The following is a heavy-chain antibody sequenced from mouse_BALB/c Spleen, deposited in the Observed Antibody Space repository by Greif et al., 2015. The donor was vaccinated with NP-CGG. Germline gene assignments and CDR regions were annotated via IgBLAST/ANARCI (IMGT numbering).Heavy chain of an antibody. J-gene: IGHJ4*01. V-gene: IGHV5-6*01. Sequence: EVKLMESGGDLVKPGGSLKLSCAASGFTFSSYGMSWVRQTPDKRLEWVATISSGGSYTYYPDSVKGRFTISRDNAKNTLYLQMSSLKSEDTAMYYCARQYGNYEVDYWGQGTSVTVSS. CDR1: GFTFSSYG. CDR2: ISSGGSYT. D-gene: IGHD2-1*01. CDR3: ARQYGNYEVDY.